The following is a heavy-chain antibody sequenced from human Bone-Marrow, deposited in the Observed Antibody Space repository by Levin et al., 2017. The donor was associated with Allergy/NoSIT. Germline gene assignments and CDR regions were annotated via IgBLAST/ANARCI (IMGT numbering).Heavy chain of an antibody. D-gene: IGHD3-10*01. CDR3: VKDMLSRGFGEFDS. V-gene: IGHV3-9*01. CDR2: ISWNSKNI. CDR1: GFTFDDYV. J-gene: IGHJ4*02. Sequence: GGSLRLSCAASGFTFDDYVMHWVRQAPGKGLEWVSGISWNSKNIGYADSVKGRFTISRDNAKNSLHLQMNSLRIEDTAFYYCVKDMLSRGFGEFDSWGQGTLVTVSS.